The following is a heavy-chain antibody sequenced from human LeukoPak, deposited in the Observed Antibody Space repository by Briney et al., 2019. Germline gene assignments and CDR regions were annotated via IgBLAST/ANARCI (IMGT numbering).Heavy chain of an antibody. J-gene: IGHJ5*02. V-gene: IGHV3-11*01. CDR1: GFTFNDYY. CDR2: INIGGTNT. Sequence: GGSLRLSCAASGFTFNDYYMSWIRQAPGKGLEWLSYINIGGTNTHYADSVKGRFTISRDNAKKSLYLEMNNPRAEDTAVYYCATDGAGFDTWGQGVLVTVSS. CDR3: ATDGAGFDT.